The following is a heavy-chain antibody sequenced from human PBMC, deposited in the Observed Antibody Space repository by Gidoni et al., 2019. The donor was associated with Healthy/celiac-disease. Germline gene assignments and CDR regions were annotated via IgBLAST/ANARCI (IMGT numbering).Heavy chain of an antibody. J-gene: IGHJ4*02. CDR2: ISYEGSNK. D-gene: IGHD6-13*01. Sequence: QVQLVESGGGVGQPGGSLRRACAASRFTFSSYAMHWVRQAPGQGLEWVAVISYEGSNKYYADSVKVRFTISRYNSTNTLYLQMNSLRAEDTAVYYCARGTPAAGDYWGQGTLVTVSS. V-gene: IGHV3-30-3*01. CDR3: ARGTPAAGDY. CDR1: RFTFSSYA.